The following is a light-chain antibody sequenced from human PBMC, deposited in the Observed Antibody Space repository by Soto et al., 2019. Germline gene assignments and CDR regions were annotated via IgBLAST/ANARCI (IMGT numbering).Light chain of an antibody. CDR3: QQYNSYSCT. V-gene: IGKV1-5*03. CDR2: KAS. CDR1: QSISSW. Sequence: DIQMTQSPSTLSASVGDRVTITCRARQSISSWLAWYQQKPGKAPKLLIYKASSLESGVPSRFSGSGSGTEFTLTISSLQPDDFATYYCQQYNSYSCTFGQGTKREIK. J-gene: IGKJ2*02.